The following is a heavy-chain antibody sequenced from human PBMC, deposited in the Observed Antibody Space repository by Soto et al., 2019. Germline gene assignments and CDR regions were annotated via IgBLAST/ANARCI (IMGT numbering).Heavy chain of an antibody. CDR3: ARSITMIVGANWFDP. V-gene: IGHV2-70*01. CDR2: IDWDDDK. J-gene: IGHJ5*02. D-gene: IGHD3-22*01. Sequence: VSGPTLVNPTQTLTLTCTFSGFSLSTSGMCVSWIRQPPGKALEWLALIDWDDDKYYSTSLKTRLTISKDTSKNQVVLTMTNMDPVDTATYYCARSITMIVGANWFDPWGQGTLVTVSS. CDR1: GFSLSTSGMC.